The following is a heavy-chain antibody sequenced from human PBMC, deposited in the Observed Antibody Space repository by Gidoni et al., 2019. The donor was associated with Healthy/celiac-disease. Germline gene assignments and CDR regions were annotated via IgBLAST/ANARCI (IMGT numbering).Heavy chain of an antibody. CDR3: ARDRRSNYALSYYYYGMDV. J-gene: IGHJ6*02. D-gene: IGHD4-4*01. Sequence: QLQLQESGPGLVKPSETLSLTCTVSGGSISSSSYYWGWIRQPPGKGLEWIGSIYYSGSTYYNPSLKSRVTISVDTSKNQFSLKLSSVTAADTAVYYCARDRRSNYALSYYYYGMDVWGQGTTVTVSS. CDR1: GGSISSSSYY. CDR2: IYYSGST. V-gene: IGHV4-39*02.